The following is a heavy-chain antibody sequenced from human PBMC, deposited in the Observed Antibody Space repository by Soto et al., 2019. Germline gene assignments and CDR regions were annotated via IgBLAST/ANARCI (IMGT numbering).Heavy chain of an antibody. CDR2: IYGDGNGP. CDR3: AKMEGMDTWAYSFDY. D-gene: IGHD5-18*01. CDR1: GFTFSDFA. V-gene: IGHV3-23*01. J-gene: IGHJ4*02. Sequence: EVQVLESGGGLVQPGGSLRLSCAATGFTFSDFAMSWVRQAPGKGLEWVARIYGDGNGPQYADSAKGRVNISRDNSKNTLYLQMTSLRAEDTAVYYCAKMEGMDTWAYSFDYWGQGNLVNVSS.